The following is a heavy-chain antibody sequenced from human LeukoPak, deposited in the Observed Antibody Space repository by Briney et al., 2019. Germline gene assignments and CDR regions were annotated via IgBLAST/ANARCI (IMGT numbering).Heavy chain of an antibody. CDR2: INPNSGGT. J-gene: IGHJ5*02. Sequence: ASVKLSCKASGYTFTCYYMHWVRHAPGQGLEWMGWINPNSGGTNYAQKFQGRVTMTRDTSISTAYMELSRLRSDDTAVYYCARNYDSLTGYWMAWYNWFDRWGQGTLVTVSS. V-gene: IGHV1-2*02. CDR3: ARNYDSLTGYWMAWYNWFDR. CDR1: GYTFTCYY. D-gene: IGHD3-9*01.